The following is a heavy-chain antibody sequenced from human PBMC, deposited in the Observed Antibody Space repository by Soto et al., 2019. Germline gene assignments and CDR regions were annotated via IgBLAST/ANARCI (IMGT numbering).Heavy chain of an antibody. CDR3: AKARVVRGGGLDY. CDR1: GFTFSSYA. Sequence: EVQLLESGGGLVQPGGSLRLSCAASGFTFSSYAMSWVRQAPGKGLEWVSAISGSGGSTYYADSVKGRFTISRDNSKNTLYLQVNSLRAEDTAVYYCAKARVVRGGGLDYWGQGTLVTVSS. D-gene: IGHD3-10*01. CDR2: ISGSGGST. J-gene: IGHJ4*02. V-gene: IGHV3-23*01.